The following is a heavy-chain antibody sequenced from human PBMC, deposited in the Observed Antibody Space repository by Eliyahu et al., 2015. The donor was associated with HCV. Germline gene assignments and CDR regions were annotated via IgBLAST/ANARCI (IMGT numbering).Heavy chain of an antibody. J-gene: IGHJ4*02. Sequence: QITLKESGPTLVKPTQTLTLTCTFSGFSLSTSGVGVGWIRQPPGKALEWLALIYWDDDKRYSPPLKSRLTITKDTSKNQVVLTMTNMDPVDTATYYCARQMWGYHDDYWGQGTLVTVSS. D-gene: IGHD3-16*02. CDR3: ARQMWGYHDDY. CDR2: IYWDDDK. V-gene: IGHV2-5*02. CDR1: GFSLSTSGVG.